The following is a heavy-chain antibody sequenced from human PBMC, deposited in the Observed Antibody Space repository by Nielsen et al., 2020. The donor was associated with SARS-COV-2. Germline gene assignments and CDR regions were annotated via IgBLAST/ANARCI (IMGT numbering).Heavy chain of an antibody. Sequence: GESLKISCAASGFTFSSYAMSWVRQAPGKGLEWVSAISGSGGSTYYADSVKGRFTISRDNSKNTLYLQMNSLRAEDTAVYYCAKGGLLDAFDIWGQGTMVTVSS. CDR1: GFTFSSYA. J-gene: IGHJ3*02. V-gene: IGHV3-23*01. CDR3: AKGGLLDAFDI. CDR2: ISGSGGST.